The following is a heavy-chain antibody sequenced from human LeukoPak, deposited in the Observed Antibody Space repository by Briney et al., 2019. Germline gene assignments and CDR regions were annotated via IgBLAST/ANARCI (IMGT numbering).Heavy chain of an antibody. D-gene: IGHD3-22*01. J-gene: IGHJ6*03. CDR2: ISDSGGRT. V-gene: IGHV3-23*01. CDR1: GIALSNYG. Sequence: GGSLRLSCAASGIALSNYGMTWVRQAPGKGLEWVAGISDSGGRTNYADSVKGRFTISRDNPKNTLYLQMNSLRAEDTAVYYCAKAHYYDSSGYYYYYYYYMDVWGKGTTVTVSS. CDR3: AKAHYYDSSGYYYYYYYYMDV.